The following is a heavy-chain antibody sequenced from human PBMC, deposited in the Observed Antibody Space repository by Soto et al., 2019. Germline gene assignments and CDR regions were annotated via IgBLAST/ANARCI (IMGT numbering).Heavy chain of an antibody. CDR2: INPNSGGT. CDR3: ARGSVAGYSYYYMDV. D-gene: IGHD3-10*01. Sequence: ASVKVSCKASGYTFAGYYMHWVRQAPGQGLEWMGWINPNSGGTNYAQKFQGWVTMTRDTSISTAYMELSRLRSDDTAVYYCARGSVAGYSYYYMDVWGKGTTVTVSS. J-gene: IGHJ6*03. CDR1: GYTFAGYY. V-gene: IGHV1-2*04.